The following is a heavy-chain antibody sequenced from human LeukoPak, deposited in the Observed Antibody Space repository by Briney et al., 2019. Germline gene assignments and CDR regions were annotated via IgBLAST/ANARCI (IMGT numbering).Heavy chain of an antibody. V-gene: IGHV4-4*07. D-gene: IGHD2-15*01. CDR3: ARQRRYCSGGSCYPYYFDY. Sequence: SETLSLTCTVSGGSISTYYWSWIRQSAGKGLEWIGRIHTSGSTDYNPSLKSRVTISVDTSKNQFSLKLSSVTAADTAVYYCARQRRYCSGGSCYPYYFDYWGQGTLVTVSS. CDR1: GGSISTYY. CDR2: IHTSGST. J-gene: IGHJ4*02.